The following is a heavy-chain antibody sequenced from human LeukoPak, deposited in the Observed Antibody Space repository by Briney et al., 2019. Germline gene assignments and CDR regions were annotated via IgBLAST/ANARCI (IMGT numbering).Heavy chain of an antibody. D-gene: IGHD6-19*01. CDR2: IRYDGSNK. Sequence: PGGSLRLSCAASGFTFSSYGMHWVRQAPGKGLEWVAFIRYDGSNKYYADSVKGRFTISRDNSKNTLYLQMNSLRAEDTAVYYCAKIWAPIAVAGPFDYWGQGTLVTVSS. CDR1: GFTFSSYG. CDR3: AKIWAPIAVAGPFDY. V-gene: IGHV3-30*02. J-gene: IGHJ4*02.